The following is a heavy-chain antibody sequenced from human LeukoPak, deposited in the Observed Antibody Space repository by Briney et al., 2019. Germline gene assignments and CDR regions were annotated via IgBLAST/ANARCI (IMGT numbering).Heavy chain of an antibody. D-gene: IGHD2-2*01. CDR2: IIPIFGTA. V-gene: IGHV1-69*05. Sequence: SVKVSCKASGGTFSSYAISWVRQAPGQGLEWMGGIIPIFGTANYAQKFQGRVTITTDESTSTAYMELSSLRSDDTAVYYCARGRNIVVVPAAYWYFDLWGRGTLVTVSS. CDR1: GGTFSSYA. CDR3: ARGRNIVVVPAAYWYFDL. J-gene: IGHJ2*01.